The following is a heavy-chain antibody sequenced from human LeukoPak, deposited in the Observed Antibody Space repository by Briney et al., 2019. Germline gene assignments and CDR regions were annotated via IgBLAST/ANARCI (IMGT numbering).Heavy chain of an antibody. CDR2: IYRGGST. CDR1: GFTVSSNY. V-gene: IGHV3-53*01. Sequence: GGSLRLSCAASGFTVSSNYMSWVRQAPGKGLEWVSVIYRGGSTYYADSVKGRFTISRDNSKNTLYLQMNSLRAEDTAVYYCAKTSSNGYYFDYWGQGTLVTVSS. CDR3: AKTSSNGYYFDY. J-gene: IGHJ4*02. D-gene: IGHD6-13*01.